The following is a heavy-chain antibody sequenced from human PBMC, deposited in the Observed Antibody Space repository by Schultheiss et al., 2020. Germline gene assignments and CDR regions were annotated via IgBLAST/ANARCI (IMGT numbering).Heavy chain of an antibody. CDR1: GFTFSTYG. V-gene: IGHV3-23*01. CDR3: TTGPQTPYYYYYMDV. J-gene: IGHJ6*03. Sequence: GGSLRLSCAASGFTFSTYGMSWVRQAPGRGLEWVSAISGSGGSTYYADSVKGRFTISRDNSKNTLYLQMDSLRADDTAVYYCTTGPQTPYYYYYMDVWGKGTTVTVSS. CDR2: ISGSGGST.